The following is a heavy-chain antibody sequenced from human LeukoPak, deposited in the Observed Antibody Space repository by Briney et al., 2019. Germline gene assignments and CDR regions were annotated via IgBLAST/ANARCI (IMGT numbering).Heavy chain of an antibody. Sequence: ASVKVSCKASGYSFTNYALHWVRQAPGQRLEWMGWTNGATGNTRFSQDFQGRLTITVDTSASTSYMELSSLRSEDTAVYYCARSPGGNARTWLDYWGQGALVTVSS. CDR3: ARSPGGNARTWLDY. CDR1: GYSFTNYA. V-gene: IGHV1-3*02. J-gene: IGHJ4*02. CDR2: TNGATGNT. D-gene: IGHD4-23*01.